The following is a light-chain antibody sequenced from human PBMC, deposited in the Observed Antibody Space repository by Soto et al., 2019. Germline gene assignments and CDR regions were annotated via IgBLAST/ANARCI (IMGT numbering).Light chain of an antibody. CDR1: SSDVGGYNY. Sequence: QSVLTQPPSASGSPGPSVAISCTGTSSDVGGYNYVSWYQQHPGKAPKLMIYDGNKRPSGVPDRFSESKSGNTASLTVSGLEAEDEADYYCSSYAGSSNVFGTGTKLTVL. V-gene: IGLV2-8*01. J-gene: IGLJ1*01. CDR3: SSYAGSSNV. CDR2: DGN.